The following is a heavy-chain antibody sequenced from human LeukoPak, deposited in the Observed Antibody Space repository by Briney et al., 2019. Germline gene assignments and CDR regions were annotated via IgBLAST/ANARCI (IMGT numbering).Heavy chain of an antibody. CDR3: ARYYYGSGGFDP. CDR2: IYYSGST. CDR1: GGSISISSYY. D-gene: IGHD3-10*01. J-gene: IGHJ5*02. Sequence: SETLSLTCTVSGGSISISSYYWGWIRQPPGKGLEWIGSIYYSGSTYYNPSLKSRVTISVDASKNQFSLKLSSVTAADTAVYYCARYYYGSGGFDPWGQGTLVTVSS. V-gene: IGHV4-39*07.